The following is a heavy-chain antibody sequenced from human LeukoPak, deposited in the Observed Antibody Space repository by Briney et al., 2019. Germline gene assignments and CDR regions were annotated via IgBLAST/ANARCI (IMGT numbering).Heavy chain of an antibody. J-gene: IGHJ4*02. Sequence: GGSLRLSCAASGFTFSSYGMHWVRQAPGKGLEWVAVISYDGSNKYYADSVKGRFTISRDNSKNTLYLQMNSLRAEDTALYYCAKEAGGYSYFDYWGQGTLVTVSS. CDR2: ISYDGSNK. V-gene: IGHV3-30*18. CDR1: GFTFSSYG. D-gene: IGHD3-22*01. CDR3: AKEAGGYSYFDY.